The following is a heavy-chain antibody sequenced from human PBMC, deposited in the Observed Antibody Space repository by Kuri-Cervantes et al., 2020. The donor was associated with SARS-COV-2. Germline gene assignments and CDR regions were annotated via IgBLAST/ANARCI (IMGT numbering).Heavy chain of an antibody. J-gene: IGHJ4*02. V-gene: IGHV5-51*01. CDR1: GYRFTGYW. D-gene: IGHD1/OR15-1a*01. CDR2: IYPYDSDT. Sequence: GESLKISCAASGYRFTGYWIGWVRQMPGKALEWMGLIYPYDSDTRYNPSFQGHITISIDKSISTAFLQWSSLEASDTATYYCARLKQVALDPFDSWGQGTLVTVSS. CDR3: ARLKQVALDPFDS.